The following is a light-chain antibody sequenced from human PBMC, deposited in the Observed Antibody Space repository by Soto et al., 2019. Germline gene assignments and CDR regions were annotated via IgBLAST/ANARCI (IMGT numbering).Light chain of an antibody. Sequence: QSALTQPASVSGSPGQSITISCTGTSSDVGGYNYVSWYQQHPGKAPKLMIYGVSNRPSGVSNRFSGSNSGNTASLTISGLQAEDEADYYCSSYTSSSTHVVFGGGTKLTVL. V-gene: IGLV2-14*01. CDR3: SSYTSSSTHVV. CDR1: SSDVGGYNY. CDR2: GVS. J-gene: IGLJ2*01.